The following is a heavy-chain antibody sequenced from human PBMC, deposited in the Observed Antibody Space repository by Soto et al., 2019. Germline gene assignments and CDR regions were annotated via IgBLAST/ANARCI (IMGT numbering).Heavy chain of an antibody. D-gene: IGHD2-15*01. J-gene: IGHJ4*02. CDR1: GFTFSNAW. Sequence: GGSLRLSCAASGFTFSNAWMSWVRQAPGKGLEWVGRIKSKTDGGTTDYAAPVKGRFTISRDDSKNTLYLQMNSLKTEDTAVYYCTTHYIVVVVAARYYFDYWGQGTLVTVSS. V-gene: IGHV3-15*01. CDR2: IKSKTDGGTT. CDR3: TTHYIVVVVAARYYFDY.